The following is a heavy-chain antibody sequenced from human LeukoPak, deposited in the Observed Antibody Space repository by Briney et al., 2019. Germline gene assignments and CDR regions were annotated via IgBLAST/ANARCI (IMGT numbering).Heavy chain of an antibody. J-gene: IGHJ4*02. Sequence: SVKVSCKASGGTFSSYAISWVRQAPGQGLEWMGGIIPIFGTANYAQKFQGRVTITTDESTSTAYMELSSLRSEDTAVHYCARDLGRVAGKAKIAYFDYWGQGTLVTVSS. V-gene: IGHV1-69*05. CDR2: IIPIFGTA. CDR1: GGTFSSYA. D-gene: IGHD6-19*01. CDR3: ARDLGRVAGKAKIAYFDY.